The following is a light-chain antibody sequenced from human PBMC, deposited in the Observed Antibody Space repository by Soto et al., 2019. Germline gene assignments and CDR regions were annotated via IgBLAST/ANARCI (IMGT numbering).Light chain of an antibody. CDR3: QTWGTGIQV. CDR1: SGHSSYA. J-gene: IGLJ1*01. V-gene: IGLV4-69*01. CDR2: LNSDGSH. Sequence: QTVVTQSPSASASLGASVKLTCTLSSGHSSYAIAWHQQQPEKGPRYFMKLNSDGSHSKGDGIPDRFSGSSSGAERYLTISSLQSEDEVDYYCQTWGTGIQVFGTGTKLTVL.